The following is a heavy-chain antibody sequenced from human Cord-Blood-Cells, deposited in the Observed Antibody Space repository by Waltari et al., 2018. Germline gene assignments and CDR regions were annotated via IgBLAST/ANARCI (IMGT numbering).Heavy chain of an antibody. CDR1: GITFSSYH. CDR3: ARLTGYSGYDSGDAFDI. V-gene: IGHV3-21*01. J-gene: IGHJ3*02. D-gene: IGHD5-12*01. Sequence: EVQLVESGGGLVKPGGSLSLSCAAPGITFSSYHMHWVRQATGKGLEWVSPISSSSSYIYYANSVKGRFTISRDNAKNSLYLQMNSLRAEDTAVYYCARLTGYSGYDSGDAFDIWGQGTMVTVSS. CDR2: ISSSSSYI.